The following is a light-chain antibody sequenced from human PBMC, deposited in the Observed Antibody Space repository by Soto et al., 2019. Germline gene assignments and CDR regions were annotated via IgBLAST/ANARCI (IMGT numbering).Light chain of an antibody. CDR3: HQYGMSSWT. V-gene: IGKV3-20*01. CDR1: QSVPNNY. CDR2: GAS. Sequence: EIMLTQSPGTLSLYPGERANLSCRASQSVPNNYLAWYQQKPGQAPRLLIYGASNRATGIPDRFSGSGSGTDSTLTFSRLEPEDFAVYYCHQYGMSSWTVGEGTRVDIK. J-gene: IGKJ1*01.